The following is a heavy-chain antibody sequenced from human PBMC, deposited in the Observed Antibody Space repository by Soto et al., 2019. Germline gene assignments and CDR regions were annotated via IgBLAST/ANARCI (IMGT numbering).Heavy chain of an antibody. V-gene: IGHV3-23*01. J-gene: IGHJ4*02. CDR2: ISGSGATT. CDR3: AKNKEYRSSCFDF. CDR1: GFTFSIYA. D-gene: IGHD6-13*01. Sequence: LRLSCAASGFTFSIYAMSWVRQGPGKGLEWVAAISGSGATTYYADSVKGRFTISRDNSKNTLYLQMNSLRAEDTAIYYCAKNKEYRSSCFDFWGKGTLGTGSS.